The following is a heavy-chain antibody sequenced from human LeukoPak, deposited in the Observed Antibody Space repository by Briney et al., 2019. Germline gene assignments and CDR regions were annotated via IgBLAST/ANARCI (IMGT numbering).Heavy chain of an antibody. CDR2: MYPYSGNT. V-gene: IGHV1-8*01. D-gene: IGHD3-3*01. Sequence: ASVNVSCKASGYTFTSYEINWVRPATGQGLEWVGWMYPYSGNTGYAQKFQGRVTMTRNPSISTAYMELSSLRSEDTAVYYCARKKVFGVVYYYYGMDVWGQGTTVTVSS. J-gene: IGHJ6*02. CDR3: ARKKVFGVVYYYYGMDV. CDR1: GYTFTSYE.